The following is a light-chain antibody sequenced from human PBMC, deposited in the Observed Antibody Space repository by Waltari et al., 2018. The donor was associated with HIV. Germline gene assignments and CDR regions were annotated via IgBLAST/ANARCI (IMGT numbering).Light chain of an antibody. Sequence: DIVMTQSPDSLAVSLGERATINCKSSQSVLYNSNNKNYLAWYQQKPGQPPKLLIYWASTRESGVPDRFSGSGSGTDFTLTISSLQAEDVAVYFCQQYYILPYTFGQGTKLEIK. CDR1: QSVLYNSNNKNY. J-gene: IGKJ2*01. V-gene: IGKV4-1*01. CDR3: QQYYILPYT. CDR2: WAS.